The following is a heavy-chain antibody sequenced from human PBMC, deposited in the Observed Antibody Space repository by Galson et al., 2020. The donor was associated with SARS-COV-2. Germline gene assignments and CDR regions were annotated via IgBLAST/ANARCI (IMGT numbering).Heavy chain of an antibody. V-gene: IGHV3-13*01. CDR1: GFTFSIYD. CDR3: ARGDIVATIVGYYYGMDV. Sequence: WCSLRLSCAASGFTFSIYDMHWVRQPTGKGLEWVSAIGTAGYTYYPGSVTCRFTISRENAKNSLYLQMNSLRAGDTAVYYCARGDIVATIVGYYYGMDVWGKGTTVTVSS. J-gene: IGHJ6*04. CDR2: IGTAGYT. D-gene: IGHD5-12*01.